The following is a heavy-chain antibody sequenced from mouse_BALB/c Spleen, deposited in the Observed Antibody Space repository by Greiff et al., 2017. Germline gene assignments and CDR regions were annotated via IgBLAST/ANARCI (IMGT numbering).Heavy chain of an antibody. D-gene: IGHD1-1*01. CDR2: IYPGDGST. V-gene: IGHV1S56*01. J-gene: IGHJ3*01. CDR3: ATTVVEGGAWFAY. CDR1: GYTFTSYD. Sequence: VQLQESGPELVKPGALVKISCKASGYTFTSYDINWVKQRPGQGLEWIGWIYPGDGSTKYNEKFKGKATLTADKSSSTAYMQLSSLTSENSAVYFCATTVVEGGAWFAYWGQGTLVTVSA.